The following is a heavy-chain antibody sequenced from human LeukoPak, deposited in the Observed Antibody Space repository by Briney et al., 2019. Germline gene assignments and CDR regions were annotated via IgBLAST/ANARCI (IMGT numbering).Heavy chain of an antibody. J-gene: IGHJ6*03. CDR2: IISIFGTA. Sequence: SVKVSCKASGGTFSSYAISWVRQAPGQGLEWMGGIISIFGTANYAQKFQGRVTITTDESTSTAYMELSSLRSEDTAVYYCARVPGTGTDPYDFWSGYKKDYYYYMDVWGKGTTVTVSS. CDR1: GGTFSSYA. D-gene: IGHD3-3*01. V-gene: IGHV1-69*05. CDR3: ARVPGTGTDPYDFWSGYKKDYYYYMDV.